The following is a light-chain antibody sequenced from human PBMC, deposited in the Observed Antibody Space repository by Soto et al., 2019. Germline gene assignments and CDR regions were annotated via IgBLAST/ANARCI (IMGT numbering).Light chain of an antibody. CDR3: QRRDKWPRT. J-gene: IGKJ2*01. CDR1: QSVGSY. CDR2: GAS. V-gene: IGKV3-11*01. Sequence: DIVLTQSPATLSLSPGERATLSCRASQSVGSYLAWFQHKPGQAPRLLIYGASNRSTDIPGRFSGRGSGTDYTLSISGLESGDAAVYFCQRRDKWPRTFGQGTKLEIK.